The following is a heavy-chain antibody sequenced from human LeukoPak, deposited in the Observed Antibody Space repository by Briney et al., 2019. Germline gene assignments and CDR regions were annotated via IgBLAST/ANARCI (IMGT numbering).Heavy chain of an antibody. CDR2: IRSKSYRETT. CDR3: TRHRRDGYNDVFFDL. J-gene: IGHJ2*01. Sequence: PGGSLRLSCTVDGFPIDEYSMSWVRQAPGRGLEWLGFIRSKSYRETTQDAASVRGRFTISRDDSKSVTYLQMDSLRIEDTAVYFGTRHRRDGYNDVFFDLWGRGTLVSVSS. V-gene: IGHV3-49*04. D-gene: IGHD5-24*01. CDR1: GFPIDEYS.